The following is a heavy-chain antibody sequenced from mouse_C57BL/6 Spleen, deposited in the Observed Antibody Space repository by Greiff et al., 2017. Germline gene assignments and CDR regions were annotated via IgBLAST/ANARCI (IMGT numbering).Heavy chain of an antibody. CDR3: AREVLRPPMDY. Sequence: EVKLQESGPGLVKPSQSLSLTCSVTGYSITSGYYWNWIRQFPGNKLEWMGYISYDGSNNYNPYLKNRISITRDTSKNQLFLKLNSVTTEDTATYYCAREVLRPPMDYWGQGTSVTVSS. V-gene: IGHV3-6*01. CDR1: GYSITSGYY. J-gene: IGHJ4*01. CDR2: ISYDGSN. D-gene: IGHD1-2*01.